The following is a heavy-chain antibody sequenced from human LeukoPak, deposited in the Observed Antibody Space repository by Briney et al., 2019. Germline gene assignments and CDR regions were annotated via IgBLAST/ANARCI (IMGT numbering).Heavy chain of an antibody. CDR3: ARGLGGGNSVYFDL. CDR1: DGSISANC. Sequence: TSETLSLTCGVYDGSISANCWSWIRQPPGKGLEWIGEIYHSGSAKYNPSLQSRVTISVDTSKNQFSLKLSSVTAADTAVYYCARGLGGGNSVYFDLWGRGTLVTVSS. CDR2: IYHSGSA. J-gene: IGHJ2*01. V-gene: IGHV4-34*01. D-gene: IGHD4-23*01.